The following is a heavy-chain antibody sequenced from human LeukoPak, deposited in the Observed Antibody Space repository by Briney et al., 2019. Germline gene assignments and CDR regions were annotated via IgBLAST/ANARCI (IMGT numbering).Heavy chain of an antibody. CDR3: ASPGSSGWYSPPRY. Sequence: GGSLRLSCAASGFTFSSYAMSWVRQAPGKGLEWVAVISYDGSNKYYADSVKGRFTISRDNSKNTLYLQMNSLRAEDTAVYYCASPGSSGWYSPPRYWGQGTLVTVSS. D-gene: IGHD6-19*01. J-gene: IGHJ4*02. V-gene: IGHV3-30*03. CDR2: ISYDGSNK. CDR1: GFTFSSYA.